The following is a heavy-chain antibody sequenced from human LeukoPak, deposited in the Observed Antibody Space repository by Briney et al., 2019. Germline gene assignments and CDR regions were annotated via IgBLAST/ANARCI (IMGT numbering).Heavy chain of an antibody. CDR3: ARWVGATYEGWYNDAFDI. CDR1: GGSISSGSYY. V-gene: IGHV4-39*01. Sequence: SETLSLTCTVSGGSISSGSYYWGWIRQPPGKGLEWIGSIYYSGSTYYNPSLKSRVTISVDTSKNQFSLKLSSVTAADTAVYYCARWVGATYEGWYNDAFDIWGQGTMVTVSS. CDR2: IYYSGST. D-gene: IGHD1-26*01. J-gene: IGHJ3*02.